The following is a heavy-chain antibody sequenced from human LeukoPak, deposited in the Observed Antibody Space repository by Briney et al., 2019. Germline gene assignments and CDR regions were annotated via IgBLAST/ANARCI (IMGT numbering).Heavy chain of an antibody. D-gene: IGHD6-19*01. CDR1: GFTVSSNY. CDR2: IYSGGSK. CDR3: ARDREEEPWPGSFEY. J-gene: IGHJ4*02. V-gene: IGHV3-66*02. Sequence: GGSVRLSCAASGFTVSSNYMSWVRQAPGKGLEWVSVIYSGGSKYYADFVKGRFTISRENSKNKLYLQMKSLRAEDTAVSSCARDREEEPWPGSFEYWGQGTLVTVSS.